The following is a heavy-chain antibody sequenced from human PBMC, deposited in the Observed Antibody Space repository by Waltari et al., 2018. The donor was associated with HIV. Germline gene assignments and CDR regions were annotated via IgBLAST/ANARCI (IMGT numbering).Heavy chain of an antibody. D-gene: IGHD2-2*01. CDR3: ARALTRGLWDS. J-gene: IGHJ4*02. CDR2: VYLGSST. Sequence: VQLVESGGGLIQPGGSLSLSCAASGFSVSDNYMSWVRQAPGKRPEWVSVVYLGSSTDYADSVRGRFTTARDESKNMLYLQMNSLRAEDTAVYYCARALTRGLWDSWGQGTLVSVSS. CDR1: GFSVSDNY. V-gene: IGHV3-53*01.